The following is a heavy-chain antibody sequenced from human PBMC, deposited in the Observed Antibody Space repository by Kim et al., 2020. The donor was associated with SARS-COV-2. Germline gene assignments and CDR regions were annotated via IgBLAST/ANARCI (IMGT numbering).Heavy chain of an antibody. CDR2: ISSSGSTI. CDR1: GFTFSDYY. CDR3: ARGGYSKTGGYYYYYYGMDV. J-gene: IGHJ6*02. V-gene: IGHV3-11*01. D-gene: IGHD4-4*01. Sequence: GGSLRLSCAASGFTFSDYYMSWIRQAPGKGLEWVSYISSSGSTIYYADSVKGRFTISRDNAKNSLYLQMNSLRAEDTAVYYCARGGYSKTGGYYYYYYGMDVWGQGTTVTVSS.